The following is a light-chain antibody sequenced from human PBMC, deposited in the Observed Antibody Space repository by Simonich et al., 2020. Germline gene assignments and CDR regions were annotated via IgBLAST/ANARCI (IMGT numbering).Light chain of an antibody. J-gene: IGLJ3*02. CDR1: SGSIASNY. Sequence: NFMLTQPHSVSASPGKTVTISCTRTSGSIASNYVHWYQQRPGSSPTTVIYEDNQRPSGVPDRFSGSIDSSSNSASLTISGLKTEDEADYYCCSYAGSSNWVFVGGTKLTVL. CDR2: EDN. CDR3: CSYAGSSNWV. V-gene: IGLV6-57*01.